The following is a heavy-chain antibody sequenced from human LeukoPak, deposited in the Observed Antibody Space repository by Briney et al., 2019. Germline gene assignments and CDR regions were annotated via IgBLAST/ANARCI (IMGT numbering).Heavy chain of an antibody. V-gene: IGHV3-7*01. CDR1: GFTFSSYW. Sequence: GGSLRLSCAASGFTFSSYWMSWVRQAPGKGLEWVANIKQDGREKYYVDSVKGRFTISRDNAKNSLYLQMNSLRAEDTAVYYCARDLAGSYGEIDYWGQGTLVTVSS. CDR2: IKQDGREK. J-gene: IGHJ4*02. CDR3: ARDLAGSYGEIDY. D-gene: IGHD5-18*01.